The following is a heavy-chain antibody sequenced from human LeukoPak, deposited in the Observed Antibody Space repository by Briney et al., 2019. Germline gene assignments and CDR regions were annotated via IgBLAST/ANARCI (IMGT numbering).Heavy chain of an antibody. CDR2: IFFSGST. CDR3: ARHVEIAVAGPIEY. CDR1: GASISNSRDY. J-gene: IGHJ4*02. D-gene: IGHD6-19*01. Sequence: KPSETLSLSCTVSGASISNSRDYWGWIRQPPGKGLEWIGSIFFSGSTYYNPSLKSRAAISVDSSKNRFSLKLSSATAADTAFYYCARHVEIAVAGPIEYWGQGTLVPVSS. V-gene: IGHV4-39*01.